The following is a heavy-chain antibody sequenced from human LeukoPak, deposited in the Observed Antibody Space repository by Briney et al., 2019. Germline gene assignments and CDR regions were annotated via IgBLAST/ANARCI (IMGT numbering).Heavy chain of an antibody. J-gene: IGHJ4*02. V-gene: IGHV4-4*07. Sequence: PSETLSLTCSVSDVYISNYYLSWLRQPAGKRLEWIGRIHSSGSTSYNPSLKSRVTISVDTSKNQFSLKLSSVTAADTAVHYCARVGWSGSIDYWGQGTLVTVSS. CDR3: ARVGWSGSIDY. CDR2: IHSSGST. D-gene: IGHD3-3*01. CDR1: DVYISNYY.